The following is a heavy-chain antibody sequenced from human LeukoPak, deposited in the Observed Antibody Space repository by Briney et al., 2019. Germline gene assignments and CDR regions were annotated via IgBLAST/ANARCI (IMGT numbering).Heavy chain of an antibody. V-gene: IGHV3-11*01. Sequence: PGGSLRLSCAASGFTFSDYYMSWIRQAPGKGLEWVSYISSSGSTIYYADSVKGRFTISRDNAKNSLYLQMNSLRAEDTAVYYCARERASSSWGYYYYMDVWGKGTTVTISS. CDR1: GFTFSDYY. CDR3: ARERASSSWGYYYYMDV. CDR2: ISSSGSTI. D-gene: IGHD6-13*01. J-gene: IGHJ6*03.